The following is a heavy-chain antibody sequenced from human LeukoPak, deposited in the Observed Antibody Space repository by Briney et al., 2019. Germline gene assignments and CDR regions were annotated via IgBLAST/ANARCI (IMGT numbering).Heavy chain of an antibody. CDR1: GGSISTSNFS. CDR2: IFYSGST. CDR3: ARAATIYGVPDY. Sequence: SETLSLTCSVSGGSISTSNFSWGWIRQPPGKGLDWIGSIFYSGSTYYNPSLKSRVTISVDTSKNQFSLKLSSVTAADTAVYYCARAATIYGVPDYWGQGTLVTVSS. D-gene: IGHD4-17*01. J-gene: IGHJ4*02. V-gene: IGHV4-39*01.